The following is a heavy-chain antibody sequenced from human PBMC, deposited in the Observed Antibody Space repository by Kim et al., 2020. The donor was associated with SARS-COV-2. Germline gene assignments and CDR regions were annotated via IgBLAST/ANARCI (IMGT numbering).Heavy chain of an antibody. CDR2: IWYDGSNK. Sequence: GGSLRLSCAASGFTFSSYGMHWVRQAPGKGLEWVAVIWYDGSNKYYAASVKGRFTISRDNSKNTLYLQMNSLRAEDTAVYYCARDPANYDILTGYPPDYWGQGTLVTVSS. D-gene: IGHD3-9*01. J-gene: IGHJ4*02. V-gene: IGHV3-33*01. CDR1: GFTFSSYG. CDR3: ARDPANYDILTGYPPDY.